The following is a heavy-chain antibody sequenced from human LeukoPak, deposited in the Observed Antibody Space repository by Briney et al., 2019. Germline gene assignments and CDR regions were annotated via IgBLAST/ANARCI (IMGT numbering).Heavy chain of an antibody. CDR1: GFTFSNYA. V-gene: IGHV3-23*01. CDR3: AKWGDYDVLTGYYVSDY. CDR2: ITGSGGNT. Sequence: GGSLRPSCAASGFTFSNYAMSWVRQAPGKGLEWVSAITGSGGNTYYADSVKGGFTISRDNSKNTVFLQMNSLRAEDTAVYYCAKWGDYDVLTGYYVSDYWGQGTLVTVSS. D-gene: IGHD3-9*01. J-gene: IGHJ4*02.